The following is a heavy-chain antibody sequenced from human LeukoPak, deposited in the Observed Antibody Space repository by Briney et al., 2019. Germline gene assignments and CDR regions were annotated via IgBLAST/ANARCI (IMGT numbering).Heavy chain of an antibody. D-gene: IGHD2/OR15-2a*01. CDR3: VSFYETY. V-gene: IGHV3-74*01. CDR1: GNYW. CDR2: INSDGSWA. J-gene: IGHJ4*02. Sequence: GSLRLSCAASGNYWMHWVRQAPGKGLVWVSHINSDGSWASYADSVKGRFTISKDNAKNTVYLQMNSLRAEDTAVYYCVSFYETYWGRGTLVTVSS.